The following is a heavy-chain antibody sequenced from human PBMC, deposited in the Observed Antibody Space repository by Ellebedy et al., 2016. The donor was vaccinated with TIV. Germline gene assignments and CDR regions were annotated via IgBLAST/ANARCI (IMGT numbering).Heavy chain of an antibody. J-gene: IGHJ2*01. CDR1: GYSFTSYW. D-gene: IGHD3-22*01. V-gene: IGHV5-51*01. Sequence: KVSXKGSGYSFTSYWIGWVRQMPGKGLEWMGIIYPGDSDTRYSPSFQGQVTISADKSISTAYLQWSSLKASDTAMYYCARLRVTMIVVANWYFDLWGRGTLVTVSS. CDR2: IYPGDSDT. CDR3: ARLRVTMIVVANWYFDL.